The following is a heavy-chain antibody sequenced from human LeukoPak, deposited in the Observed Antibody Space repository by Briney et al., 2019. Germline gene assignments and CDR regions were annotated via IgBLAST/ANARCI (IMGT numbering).Heavy chain of an antibody. CDR1: GFTFSSYS. D-gene: IGHD6-19*01. CDR3: ARGTHSSGWYSSIDY. CDR2: ISSSSSTI. J-gene: IGHJ4*02. Sequence: GGSLRLSCAASGFTFSSYSMNWVRQAPGKGLEWVSYISSSSSTIYYAGSVKGRFTISRDNAKNSLYLQMNSLRAEDTAVYYCARGTHSSGWYSSIDYWGQGTLVTVSS. V-gene: IGHV3-48*01.